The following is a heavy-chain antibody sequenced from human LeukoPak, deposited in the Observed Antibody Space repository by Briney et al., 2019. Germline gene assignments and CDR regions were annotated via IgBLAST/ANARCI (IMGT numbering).Heavy chain of an antibody. J-gene: IGHJ4*02. CDR2: INPNSGGT. CDR3: ARDTATYYYDSSGSSY. V-gene: IGHV1-2*02. CDR1: GYTFTGYY. Sequence: ASVKVSCKASGYTFTGYYMHWVRQAPGQGLEWMGWINPNSGGTNYAQKFQGRVTMTRDTSISTACMELSRLRSDDTAVYYCARDTATYYYDSSGSSYWGQGTLVTVSS. D-gene: IGHD3-22*01.